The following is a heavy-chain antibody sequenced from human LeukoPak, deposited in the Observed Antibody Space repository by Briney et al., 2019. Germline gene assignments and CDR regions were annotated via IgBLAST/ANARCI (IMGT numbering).Heavy chain of an antibody. CDR3: AKDTTGDDAFDI. CDR1: GFTFSSYA. Sequence: GGSLRLSCAASGFTFSSYAMSWVRQAPGKGLEWVSAISGSGGSTYYADSVKGRFTISRGNSKNTLYLQMNSLRAEDTAVYYCAKDTTGDDAFDIWGQGTMVTVSS. CDR2: ISGSGGST. J-gene: IGHJ3*02. D-gene: IGHD7-27*01. V-gene: IGHV3-23*01.